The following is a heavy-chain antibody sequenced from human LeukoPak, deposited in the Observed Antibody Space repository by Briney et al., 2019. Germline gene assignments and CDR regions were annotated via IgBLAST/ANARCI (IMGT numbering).Heavy chain of an antibody. CDR2: IGGSGVNT. D-gene: IGHD3-16*02. CDR1: GFTFASCA. Sequence: GGSLRLSCTASGFTFASCAMSWVRQAPGKGLEWVSTIGGSGVNTYTADSVKGRFTISRDNSKNTLFLQVSSLRAEDTAVYYCAKAPFIEGRIFDYWGQGTLVTVST. CDR3: AKAPFIEGRIFDY. V-gene: IGHV3-23*01. J-gene: IGHJ4*02.